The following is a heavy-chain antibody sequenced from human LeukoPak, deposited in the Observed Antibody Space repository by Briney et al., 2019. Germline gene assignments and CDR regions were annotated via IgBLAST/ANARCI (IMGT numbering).Heavy chain of an antibody. D-gene: IGHD3-16*02. Sequence: SETLSLTCTVSGGSISSYYWSWIRQPPGKGLEWIGYISYSGSTNYNPSLKSRVTISVDTSKNQFSLKLSSVPAADTAVYYCAKYVWGSYPTFEDYWGQGTLVTVSS. CDR1: GGSISSYY. J-gene: IGHJ4*02. V-gene: IGHV4-59*01. CDR3: AKYVWGSYPTFEDY. CDR2: ISYSGST.